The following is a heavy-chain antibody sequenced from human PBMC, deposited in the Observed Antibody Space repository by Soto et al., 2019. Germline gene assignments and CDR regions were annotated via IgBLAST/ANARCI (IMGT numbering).Heavy chain of an antibody. CDR1: GFMFNAYG. D-gene: IGHD6-13*01. CDR2: ISFDGSNK. J-gene: IGHJ3*01. Sequence: QVQLVESGGGVVQPGRSLRLSCEASGFMFNAYGMHWVRQAPGKGLEWVAVISFDGSNKYYAESVQGRFTISRDNSKNTVYLEMLSLRPEYTAVFYCAKAGTIAGTGTTPRAFDVWGQGTMVTVSS. CDR3: AKAGTIAGTGTTPRAFDV. V-gene: IGHV3-30*18.